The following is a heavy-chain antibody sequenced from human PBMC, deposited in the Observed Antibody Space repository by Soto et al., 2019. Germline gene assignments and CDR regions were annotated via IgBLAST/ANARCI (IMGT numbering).Heavy chain of an antibody. J-gene: IGHJ5*02. Sequence: QITLKESGPTLVNPTQPLTLTCTFSAFSRSNSGVGVRWIRQPPGKALEWLGLIYWADDKRYSPSLKSRLTITKDTSNNQVVLTMTHMDPVDTATYYCAHSYYDFWSGHPARLGWFDPWGQGTLVTVSS. CDR3: AHSYYDFWSGHPARLGWFDP. V-gene: IGHV2-5*02. CDR1: AFSRSNSGVG. D-gene: IGHD3-3*01. CDR2: IYWADDK.